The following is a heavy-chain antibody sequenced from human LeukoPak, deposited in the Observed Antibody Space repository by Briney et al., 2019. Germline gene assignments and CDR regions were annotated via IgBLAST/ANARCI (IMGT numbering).Heavy chain of an antibody. D-gene: IGHD3-10*01. CDR1: GGSFSGYY. CDR3: ARGLSPLLWFGVCSNWFDP. J-gene: IGHJ5*02. Sequence: SETLSLTCAVYGGSFSGYYWSWISQPPGKWLEWIGEINHSGSTNYNPSLKSRVTISVDTSKNQFSLKLSSVTAADTAVYYCARGLSPLLWFGVCSNWFDPWGQGTLVTVSS. V-gene: IGHV4-34*01. CDR2: INHSGST.